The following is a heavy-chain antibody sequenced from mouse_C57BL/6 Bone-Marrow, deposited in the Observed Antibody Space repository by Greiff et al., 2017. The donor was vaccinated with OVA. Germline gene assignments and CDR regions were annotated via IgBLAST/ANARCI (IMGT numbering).Heavy chain of an antibody. CDR3: ARDEDYYGFAWFAY. CDR1: GFTFSSYA. J-gene: IGHJ3*01. V-gene: IGHV5-4*01. Sequence: DVKLVESGGGLVKPGGSLKLSCAASGFTFSSYAMSWVRQTPEKRLEWVATISDGGSYTYYPDNVKGRFTISRDNAKNNLYLQMSHLKSEDTAMYYCARDEDYYGFAWFAYWGQGTLVTVSA. D-gene: IGHD1-1*01. CDR2: ISDGGSYT.